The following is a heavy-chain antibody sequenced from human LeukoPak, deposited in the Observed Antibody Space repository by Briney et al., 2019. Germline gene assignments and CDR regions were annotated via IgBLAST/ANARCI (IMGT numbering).Heavy chain of an antibody. CDR2: INRSGST. CDR1: GGSFSGYY. V-gene: IGHV4-34*01. D-gene: IGHD1-26*01. J-gene: IGHJ4*02. Sequence: SETLSLTCAVYGGSFSGYYWSWIRQPPGKGLEWIGEINRSGSTNYNPSLKSRVTISVDTSKNQFSLKLSSVTAADTAVYYCARGWELLRPFDYWGQGTLVTVSS. CDR3: ARGWELLRPFDY.